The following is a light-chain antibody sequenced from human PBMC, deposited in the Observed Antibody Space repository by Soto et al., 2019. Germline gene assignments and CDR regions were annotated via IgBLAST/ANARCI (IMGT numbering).Light chain of an antibody. Sequence: DTVLTQSPGTLSLSPGERATLSCRASQSVSSSYLAWYQHKPGQAPRLLIYGASSRATGIPDRFSGSGSGTDFTLTISRLEPEDFAVYYCQQYGSSAWTLGQGTKVEIK. CDR3: QQYGSSAWT. CDR1: QSVSSSY. J-gene: IGKJ1*01. CDR2: GAS. V-gene: IGKV3-20*01.